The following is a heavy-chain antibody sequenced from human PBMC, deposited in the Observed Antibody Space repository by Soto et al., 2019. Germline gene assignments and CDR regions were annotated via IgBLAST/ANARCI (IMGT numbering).Heavy chain of an antibody. D-gene: IGHD5-12*01. V-gene: IGHV5-51*01. Sequence: GESLKISCKGSGYSFTSYWIGWVRQMPGKGLEWMGIIYPGDSDTRYSPSFQGQVTISADKSISTAYLQWSSLKASDTAMFYCARRAPPSYGMATNFYWFDPWGQGTLVTVSS. CDR2: IYPGDSDT. CDR1: GYSFTSYW. J-gene: IGHJ5*02. CDR3: ARRAPPSYGMATNFYWFDP.